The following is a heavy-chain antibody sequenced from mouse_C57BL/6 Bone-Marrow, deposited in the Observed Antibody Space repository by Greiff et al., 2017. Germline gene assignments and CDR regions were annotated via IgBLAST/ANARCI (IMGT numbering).Heavy chain of an antibody. Sequence: EVKLMESGPGLVKPSQSLSLTCSVTGYSITSGYYWNWIRQFPGNKLEWMGYISYDGSNNYNPSLKNRISITRDTSKNQFFLKLNSVTTEDTATYYCARTPSMDYWGQGTSVTVSS. J-gene: IGHJ4*01. V-gene: IGHV3-6*01. CDR1: GYSITSGYY. CDR3: ARTPSMDY. CDR2: ISYDGSN.